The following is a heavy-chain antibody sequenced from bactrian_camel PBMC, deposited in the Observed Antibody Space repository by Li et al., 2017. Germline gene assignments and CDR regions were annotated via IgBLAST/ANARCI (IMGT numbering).Heavy chain of an antibody. Sequence: VQLVESGGGSVQAGGSLALSCAVSAVTYRTNCVGWFRQAPGEQREGVASIDTAGTTAYANSVKGRFTISRDSAKNTVELQMNSLKPEDTATYYCAARLGLCGQRVGTRNVYPDWGQGTQVTVS. CDR1: AVTYRTNC. CDR3: AARLGLCGQRVGTRNVYPD. V-gene: IGHV3S53*01. CDR2: IDTAGTT. D-gene: IGHD5*01. J-gene: IGHJ4*01.